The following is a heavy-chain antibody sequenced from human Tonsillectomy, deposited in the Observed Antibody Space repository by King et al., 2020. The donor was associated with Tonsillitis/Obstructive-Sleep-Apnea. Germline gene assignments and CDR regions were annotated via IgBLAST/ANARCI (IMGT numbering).Heavy chain of an antibody. CDR2: ISTTGSYI. J-gene: IGHJ3*02. V-gene: IGHV3-21*01. Sequence: VQLVESGGGLVKPGGSLRLSCAASGFTFSTFSMNWVRQAPGKGLEWVSSISTTGSYIYYADSVKGRFTISRDNAKNSLYLQMDSLRPEDTAMYYCARDSDDAFDIWGRGTMVTVSS. CDR1: GFTFSTFS. CDR3: ARDSDDAFDI.